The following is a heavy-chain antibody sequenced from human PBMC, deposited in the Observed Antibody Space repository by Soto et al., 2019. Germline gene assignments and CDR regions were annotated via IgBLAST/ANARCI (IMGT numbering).Heavy chain of an antibody. Sequence: SETLSLTCAVSGGSISSGGYSWSWIRQPPGKGLEWIGYIYHSGSTYYNPSLKSRVTISVDGSKNQFSLKLSSVTAADTAVYYCARGDYYYGMDVWGQGTTVTVSS. J-gene: IGHJ6*02. CDR3: ARGDYYYGMDV. CDR1: GGSISSGGYS. V-gene: IGHV4-30-2*01. CDR2: IYHSGST.